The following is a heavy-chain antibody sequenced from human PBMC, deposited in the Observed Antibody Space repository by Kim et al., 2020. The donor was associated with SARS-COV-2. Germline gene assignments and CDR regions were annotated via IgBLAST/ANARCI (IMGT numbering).Heavy chain of an antibody. CDR1: GGSVSSGSYF. J-gene: IGHJ4*02. V-gene: IGHV4-61*01. Sequence: SETLSLTCTVSGGSVSSGSYFWSWIRHPPGKGLEWIGYIYYSGNTNYNPSLKSRVTMSVDTSKNQFSLKLRSVTAADTTVYYCARAPNDFWSGYPYYFDYWGQGTLVTVSS. CDR3: ARAPNDFWSGYPYYFDY. CDR2: IYYSGNT. D-gene: IGHD3-3*01.